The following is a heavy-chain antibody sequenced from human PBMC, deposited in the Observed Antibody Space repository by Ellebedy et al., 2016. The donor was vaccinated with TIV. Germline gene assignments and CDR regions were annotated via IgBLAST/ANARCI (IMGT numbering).Heavy chain of an antibody. CDR2: IYYSGST. V-gene: IGHV4-59*01. J-gene: IGHJ6*02. CDR3: ARGLLYYDFWSGYYKGAGNYYYGMDV. D-gene: IGHD3-3*01. Sequence: MPSETLSLTCTVSGGSISSYYWSWIRQPPGKGLEWIGYIYYSGSTNYNPSLKSRVTISVDTSKNQFSLKLRSVTAADTAVYYCARGLLYYDFWSGYYKGAGNYYYGMDVWGQGTTVTVSS. CDR1: GGSISSYY.